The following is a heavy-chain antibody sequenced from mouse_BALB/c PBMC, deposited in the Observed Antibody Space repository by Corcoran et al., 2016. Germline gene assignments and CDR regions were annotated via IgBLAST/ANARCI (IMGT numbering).Heavy chain of an antibody. J-gene: IGHJ3*01. CDR3: VRQGRAY. CDR2: ILPGSGNT. Sequence: QVQLQQSGAELMRPGASVMISCKTTGYTFSSYWIHWVKQRPGHGLEWIGEILPGSGNTNFNEEFRGKATFTADTSSNTAYMQFSSLTSEDSAVYYCVRQGRAYWGQGTLVTVSA. CDR1: GYTFSSYW. D-gene: IGHD1-1*01. V-gene: IGHV1-9*01.